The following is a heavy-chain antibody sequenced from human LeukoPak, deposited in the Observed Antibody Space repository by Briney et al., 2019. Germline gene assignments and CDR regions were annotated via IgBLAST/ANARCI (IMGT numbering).Heavy chain of an antibody. J-gene: IGHJ6*03. CDR2: LRSKAYGGTT. V-gene: IGHV3-49*04. CDR1: GFTFGDYA. D-gene: IGHD2-8*01. Sequence: GGSLRLSCTASGFTFGDYAMSWVRQAPGKGLEWVGFLRSKAYGGTTDYAASVKDRFTISRDDSKSIAYPQMNSLKTEDTAVYYCTRATRTNGRYYMDVWGKGTTVTISS. CDR3: TRATRTNGRYYMDV.